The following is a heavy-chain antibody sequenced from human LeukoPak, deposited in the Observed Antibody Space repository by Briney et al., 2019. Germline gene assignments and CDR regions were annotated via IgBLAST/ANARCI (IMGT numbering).Heavy chain of an antibody. CDR2: INHSGST. Sequence: PSETLSLTCAVYGGSFSGYYWSWIRQPPGKGLEWIGEINHSGSTNYNPSLKSRVTISVDTSKNQFSLKLSSVTAANTAVYYCARGSLRTVAGNYYFDYWGQGTLVTVSS. CDR3: ARGSLRTVAGNYYFDY. CDR1: GGSFSGYY. J-gene: IGHJ4*02. V-gene: IGHV4-34*01. D-gene: IGHD6-19*01.